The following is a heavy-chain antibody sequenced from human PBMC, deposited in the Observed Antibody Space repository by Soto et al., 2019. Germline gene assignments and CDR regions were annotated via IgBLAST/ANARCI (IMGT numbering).Heavy chain of an antibody. J-gene: IGHJ6*02. CDR3: ARDLLRYYGRLLRPYYYSGMDV. CDR2: INPNSGGT. V-gene: IGHV1-2*02. Sequence: GASVKVSCKASGYTFTGYYMHWVRQAPGQGLEWMGWINPNSGGTNYAQKFQGRVTMTEDTSTDTAYMELSSLRSEDTAVYYCARDLLRYYGRLLRPYYYSGMDVWGQGTTVTVSS. CDR1: GYTFTGYY. D-gene: IGHD3-10*01.